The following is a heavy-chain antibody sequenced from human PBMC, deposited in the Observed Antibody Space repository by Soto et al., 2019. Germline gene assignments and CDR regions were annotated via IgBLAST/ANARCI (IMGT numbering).Heavy chain of an antibody. D-gene: IGHD6-13*01. Sequence: GGSLRLSCTPSGFTFSSYGMHWVRQAPGKGLEWVAVIWFDGSKNYYADSVKGRFTISRDNSKNTLYLQMNSLRAEDTAVYYCTTLSSSWYFYYYYGMDVWGQGTTVTVSS. CDR3: TTLSSSWYFYYYYGMDV. CDR2: IWFDGSKN. CDR1: GFTFSSYG. J-gene: IGHJ6*02. V-gene: IGHV3-30*02.